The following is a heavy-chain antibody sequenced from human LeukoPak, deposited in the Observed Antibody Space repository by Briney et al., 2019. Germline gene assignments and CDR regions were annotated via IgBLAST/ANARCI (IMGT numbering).Heavy chain of an antibody. CDR1: GGSISSYY. J-gene: IGHJ6*02. CDR2: IYYSGST. D-gene: IGHD3-3*01. CDR3: ARDHLGDFWGYYYYGMDV. V-gene: IGHV4-59*06. Sequence: SETLSLTCTVSGGSISSYYWSWIRQHPGKGLEWIGYIYYSGSTYYNPSLKSRVTISVDTSKNQFSLKLSSVTAADTAVYYCARDHLGDFWGYYYYGMDVWGQGTTVTVSS.